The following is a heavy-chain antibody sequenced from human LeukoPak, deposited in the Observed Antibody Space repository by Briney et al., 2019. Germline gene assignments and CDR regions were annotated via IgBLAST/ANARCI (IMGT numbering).Heavy chain of an antibody. CDR2: ISAYNGNT. CDR3: ARLEMATMGNDAFDT. J-gene: IGHJ3*02. Sequence: ASVKVSCKASGYTFTSYGISWVRQAPGQGLEWMGWISAYNGNTNYAQKLQGRVTMTTDTSTSTAYMELRSLRSDDTAVYYCARLEMATMGNDAFDTWGQGTMVTVSS. V-gene: IGHV1-18*01. CDR1: GYTFTSYG. D-gene: IGHD5-24*01.